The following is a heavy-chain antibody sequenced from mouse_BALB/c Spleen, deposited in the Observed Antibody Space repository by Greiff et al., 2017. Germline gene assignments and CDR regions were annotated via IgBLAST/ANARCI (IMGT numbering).Heavy chain of an antibody. CDR2: ISSGGST. J-gene: IGHJ2*01. D-gene: IGHD1-1*01. CDR1: GFTFSSYA. V-gene: IGHV5-6-5*01. Sequence: EVQGVESGGGLVKPGGSLKLSCAASGFTFSSYAMSWVRQTPEKRLEWVASISSGGSTYYPDSVKGRFTISRDNARNILYLQMSSLRSEDTAMYYCARGGDYGYFDYWGQGTTLTVSS. CDR3: ARGGDYGYFDY.